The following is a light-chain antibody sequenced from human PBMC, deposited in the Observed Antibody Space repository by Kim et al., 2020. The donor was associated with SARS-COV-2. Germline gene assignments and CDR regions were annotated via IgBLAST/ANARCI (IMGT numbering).Light chain of an antibody. Sequence: DIQMTQSPSSLSASVGDRVTITCRASQSISSYLNWYQQKPGKAPKLLIYAASSLQSGVPSRFSGSGSGTDFTLTISSLLPEDFATYYCQQNSAYPRTFGGGTKVDIK. CDR3: QQNSAYPRT. CDR1: QSISSY. J-gene: IGKJ4*01. V-gene: IGKV1-39*01. CDR2: AAS.